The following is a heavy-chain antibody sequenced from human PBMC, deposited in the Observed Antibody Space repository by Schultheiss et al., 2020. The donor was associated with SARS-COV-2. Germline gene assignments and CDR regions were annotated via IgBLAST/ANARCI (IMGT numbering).Heavy chain of an antibody. CDR3: ARADCGGDCYFPFDAFDI. CDR1: GGSISSYY. D-gene: IGHD2-21*01. Sequence: SETLSLTCTVSGGSISSYYWGWIRQPPGKGLEWIGYIYYSGSTNYNPSLKSRVTISVDTSKNQFSLKLSSVTAADTAVYYCARADCGGDCYFPFDAFDIWGQGTMVTVSS. V-gene: IGHV4-59*01. J-gene: IGHJ3*02. CDR2: IYYSGST.